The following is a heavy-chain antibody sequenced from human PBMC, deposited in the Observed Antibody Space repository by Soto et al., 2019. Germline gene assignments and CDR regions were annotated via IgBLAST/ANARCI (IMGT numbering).Heavy chain of an antibody. D-gene: IGHD3-10*01. CDR3: AKFHGSGTYYNFPDY. CDR2: ISDSGGRT. Sequence: GGSLRLSCAASGFTFGTYAMSWVRQAPGKGLEWVSTISDSGGRTYYAASVKGRFTISRDNSKNTLYLLMNSLSAEDTALYYCAKFHGSGTYYNFPDYWGQGTLVTVSS. V-gene: IGHV3-23*01. CDR1: GFTFGTYA. J-gene: IGHJ4*02.